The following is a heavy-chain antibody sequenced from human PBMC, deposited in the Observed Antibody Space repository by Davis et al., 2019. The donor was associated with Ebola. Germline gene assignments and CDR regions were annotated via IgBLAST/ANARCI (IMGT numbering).Heavy chain of an antibody. J-gene: IGHJ4*02. CDR3: ARGRRVEQWLVHPLFRY. D-gene: IGHD6-19*01. CDR1: GGSFSSYY. CDR2: IYTSGST. V-gene: IGHV4-59*10. Sequence: PSETLSLTCAVYGGSFSSYYWSWIRQPAGKGLEWIGRIYTSGSTNYNPSLKSRVTMSVDTSKNQFSLKLSSVTAADTAVYYCARGRRVEQWLVHPLFRYWGQGTLVTVSS.